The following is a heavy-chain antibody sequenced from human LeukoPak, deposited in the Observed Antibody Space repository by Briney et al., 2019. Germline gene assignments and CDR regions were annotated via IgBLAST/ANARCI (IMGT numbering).Heavy chain of an antibody. D-gene: IGHD4-17*01. V-gene: IGHV3-30*18. J-gene: IGHJ5*02. Sequence: PGRSLRLSCAASGFTFSSYGMHWVRQAPGKGLEWVAVISYDGSNKYYADSVKGRFTISRDNSKNTLYLQMNSLRAEDTAVYYCAKGGRAVTTGFDPWGQGTLVTVSS. CDR1: GFTFSSYG. CDR2: ISYDGSNK. CDR3: AKGGRAVTTGFDP.